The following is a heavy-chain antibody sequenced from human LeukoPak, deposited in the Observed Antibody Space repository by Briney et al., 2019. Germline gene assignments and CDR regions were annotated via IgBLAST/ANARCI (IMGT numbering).Heavy chain of an antibody. Sequence: SETLSLTCSVSGGSISSSSYYWGWIRQPPGKGLEWIGTFHYSGSTYYNPSLKSRVTISVNMTKNQFSLKLISVTAADTAVYYCARLYRKTYKWNDQPDYWGQGTLVTVSS. J-gene: IGHJ4*02. CDR1: GGSISSSSYY. V-gene: IGHV4-39*07. D-gene: IGHD1-20*01. CDR3: ARLYRKTYKWNDQPDY. CDR2: FHYSGST.